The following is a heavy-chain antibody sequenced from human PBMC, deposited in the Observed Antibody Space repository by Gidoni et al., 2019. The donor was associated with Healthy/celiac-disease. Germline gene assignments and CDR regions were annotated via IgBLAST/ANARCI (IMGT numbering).Heavy chain of an antibody. J-gene: IGHJ6*02. V-gene: IGHV4-31*03. Sequence: QVQLQESGPGLVKPSQTLSLTCTVSGGSIRSGGYYWSWIRQHPGKGLEWIGYIYYSGSTYYNPYLKSRVTISVDTSKNQFSLKLSSVTAADTAVYYCARVSKGPCASCYEYYGMDGWGQGTTVTVSS. CDR1: GGSIRSGGYY. CDR3: ARVSKGPCASCYEYYGMDG. D-gene: IGHD2-2*01. CDR2: IYYSGST.